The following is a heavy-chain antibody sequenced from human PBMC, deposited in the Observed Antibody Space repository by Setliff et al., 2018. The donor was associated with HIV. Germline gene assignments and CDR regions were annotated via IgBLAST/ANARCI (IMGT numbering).Heavy chain of an antibody. V-gene: IGHV4-34*01. CDR2: INHRGST. D-gene: IGHD6-13*01. J-gene: IGHJ4*02. CDR3: ARESPSSSWFYFDF. CDR1: GGSFSDYY. Sequence: TSETLSLTCAVYGGSFSDYYWTWIRQSPGKGLEWIGEINHRGSTNYNPSLKSRVTVSVDTSKNQFSLKLGSVTAADTPVYYCARESPSSSWFYFDFWGQGTLVTVSS.